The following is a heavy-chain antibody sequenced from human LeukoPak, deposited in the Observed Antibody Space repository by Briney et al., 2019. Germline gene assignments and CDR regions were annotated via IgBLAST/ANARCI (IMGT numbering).Heavy chain of an antibody. CDR2: IYYSGST. Sequence: SETLSLTCTVSGGSISSYYWSWMRQPPGKGLEWIGYIYYSGSTNYNPSLKSRVTISVDTSKNQFSLKLSSVTAADTAVYYCARAALLVLAAHDGHDAFDIWGQGTMVTVSS. V-gene: IGHV4-59*01. J-gene: IGHJ3*02. CDR3: ARAALLVLAAHDGHDAFDI. CDR1: GGSISSYY. D-gene: IGHD2-15*01.